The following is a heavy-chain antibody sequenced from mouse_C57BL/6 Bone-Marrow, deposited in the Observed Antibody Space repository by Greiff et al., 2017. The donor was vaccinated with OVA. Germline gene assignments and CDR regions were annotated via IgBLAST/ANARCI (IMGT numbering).Heavy chain of an antibody. Sequence: EVKLVESGGGLVQPGESLKLSCESNEYEFPSHDMSWVRKTPEKRLELVAAINSDGGSTYYPDTLERRFNMSRDKTKKTLYLQMSRVRAEDTAMYYCARSPGWGQGTLVTVSA. V-gene: IGHV5-2*03. D-gene: IGHD3-1*01. CDR3: ARSPG. J-gene: IGHJ3*01. CDR1: EYEFPSHD. CDR2: INSDGGST.